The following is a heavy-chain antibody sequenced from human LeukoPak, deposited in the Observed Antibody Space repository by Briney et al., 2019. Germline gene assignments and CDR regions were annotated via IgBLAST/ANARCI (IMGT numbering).Heavy chain of an antibody. J-gene: IGHJ6*02. CDR3: ARDSQVWFGELNYYGMDV. CDR2: IYTSGST. D-gene: IGHD3-10*01. V-gene: IGHV4-61*02. Sequence: SETLSLTCAVSGGSISSGNYYWSWIRQPAGKGLEWIGRIYTSGSTNYNPSLKSRVTMSVDTSKNQFSLKLSSVTAADTAVYYCARDSQVWFGELNYYGMDVWGQGTTVTVSS. CDR1: GGSISSGNYY.